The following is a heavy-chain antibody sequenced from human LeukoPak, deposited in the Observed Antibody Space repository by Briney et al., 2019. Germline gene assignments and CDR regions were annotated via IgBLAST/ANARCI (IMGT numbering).Heavy chain of an antibody. CDR1: GGSISSYY. D-gene: IGHD3-16*01. CDR3: ARLFMSGGYWFDP. J-gene: IGHJ5*02. CDR2: IYYSGST. Sequence: SETLSLTCTVSGGSISSYYWSWIRQPPGKGLEWIGYIYYSGSTNYNPSLKSRVTISVDTSKNQFSLKLSSVTAADTAVYYCARLFMSGGYWFDPWGQGTLVTVSS. V-gene: IGHV4-59*01.